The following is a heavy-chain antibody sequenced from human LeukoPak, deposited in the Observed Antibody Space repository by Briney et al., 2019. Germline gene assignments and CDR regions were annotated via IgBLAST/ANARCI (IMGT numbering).Heavy chain of an antibody. CDR3: AKVARKIQQWLRNLLYFDY. D-gene: IGHD5-18*01. CDR2: INWNGGST. V-gene: IGHV3-20*04. Sequence: GGSLRLSCAASGFTFDDYGMSWVRQAPGKGLEWVSGINWNGGSTGYADSVKGRFTISRDNAKNSLYLQMNSLRAEDTALYYWAKVARKIQQWLRNLLYFDYWGQGTLVTVSS. J-gene: IGHJ4*02. CDR1: GFTFDDYG.